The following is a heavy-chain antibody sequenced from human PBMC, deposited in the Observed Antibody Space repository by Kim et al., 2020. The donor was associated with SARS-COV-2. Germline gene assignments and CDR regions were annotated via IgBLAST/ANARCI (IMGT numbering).Heavy chain of an antibody. J-gene: IGHJ5*02. CDR2: INPSGGST. Sequence: ASVKVSCKASGYTFTSYYMHWVRQAPGQGLEWMGIINPSGGSTSYAQKFQGRVTMTRNTSTSTVYMELSSLRSEDTAVYYCARAVSQPAAPRNQNWFDPWGQGTLVAVSS. V-gene: IGHV1-46*01. D-gene: IGHD6-13*01. CDR1: GYTFTSYY. CDR3: ARAVSQPAAPRNQNWFDP.